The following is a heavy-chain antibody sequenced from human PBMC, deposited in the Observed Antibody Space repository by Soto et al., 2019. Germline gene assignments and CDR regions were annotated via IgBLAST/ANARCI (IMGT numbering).Heavy chain of an antibody. CDR1: GFAFNIYA. Sequence: EVQLLESGGGLVQPGGSLRVSCAASGFAFNIYAMSWVRQAPGKGLEWDSVISGSADSTNYADSVKGRFTISRDNSKNTVYLQMNSLRVEDTAVYYCAKDRNHYGSGSYFDYWGQGTMVTVSS. D-gene: IGHD3-10*01. CDR3: AKDRNHYGSGSYFDY. J-gene: IGHJ4*02. CDR2: ISGSADST. V-gene: IGHV3-23*01.